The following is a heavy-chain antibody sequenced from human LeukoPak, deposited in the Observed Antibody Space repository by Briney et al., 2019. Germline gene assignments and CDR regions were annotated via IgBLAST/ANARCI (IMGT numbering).Heavy chain of an antibody. CDR3: AKSAADTADFDV. CDR1: GGSISSSSYY. D-gene: IGHD6-13*01. CDR2: VSGSGST. V-gene: IGHV4-39*02. Sequence: SETLSLTCTVSGGSISSSSYYWGWIRQPPGKGLEWIGRVSGSGSTHYNPSLKSRLTISVDTSENHFSLKLTSVTAADTAMYYCAKSAADTADFDVWGQGTMVTVS. J-gene: IGHJ3*01.